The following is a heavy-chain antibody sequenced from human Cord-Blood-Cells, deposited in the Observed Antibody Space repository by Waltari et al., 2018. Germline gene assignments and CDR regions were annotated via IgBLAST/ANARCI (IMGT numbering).Heavy chain of an antibody. J-gene: IGHJ4*02. D-gene: IGHD5-12*01. CDR3: ASRRRDGYNYYFDY. CDR1: GGSISSSSYY. Sequence: QLQLQESGPGLVKPSETLSLTCTVSGGSISSSSYYWGWIRQPPGKGLEWIGSIYYSGGTYYNPSLKSRVTISVDTSKNQFSLKLGSVTAADTAVYYCASRRRDGYNYYFDYWGQGTLVTVSS. V-gene: IGHV4-39*01. CDR2: IYYSGGT.